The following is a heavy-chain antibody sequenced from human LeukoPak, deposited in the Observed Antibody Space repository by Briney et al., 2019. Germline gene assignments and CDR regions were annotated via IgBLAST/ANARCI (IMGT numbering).Heavy chain of an antibody. D-gene: IGHD2-15*01. J-gene: IGHJ4*02. V-gene: IGHV3-30*14. Sequence: PGTSLRLSCAASGFTFISYAVQWVPQARGRGVEGVADLSFHGTASCYADSVKGRFTISRDNSKNTLYLQMNSLRAEDTAVYYCAKVLVVAAPYYFDYWGEGTLVTVSS. CDR2: LSFHGTAS. CDR3: AKVLVVAAPYYFDY. CDR1: GFTFISYA.